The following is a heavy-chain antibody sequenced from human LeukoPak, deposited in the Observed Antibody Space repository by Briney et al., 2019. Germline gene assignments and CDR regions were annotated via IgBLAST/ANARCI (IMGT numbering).Heavy chain of an antibody. CDR1: GFTFSSYG. Sequence: GGSLRLSCAASGFTFSSYGMHWVRQAPGKGLEWVAVIWYDGSNKYYADSVKGRFTISRDNSKNTLYLQMNSLRAEDTAVYYCTARGPDSDSSVAYWGQGTLVTVSS. CDR3: TARGPDSDSSVAY. CDR2: IWYDGSNK. D-gene: IGHD1-26*01. J-gene: IGHJ4*02. V-gene: IGHV3-33*01.